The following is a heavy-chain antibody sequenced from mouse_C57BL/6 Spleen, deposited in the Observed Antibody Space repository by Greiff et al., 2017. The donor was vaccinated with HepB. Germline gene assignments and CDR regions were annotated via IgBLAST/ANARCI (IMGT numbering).Heavy chain of an antibody. Sequence: VQLQQSGPELVKPGASVKISCKASGYTFTDYYMNWVKQSHGKSLEWIGDINPNNGGTSYNQKFKGKATLTVDTSSSTAYMELRSLTSEDSAVYYCASSKRYAMDYWGQGTSVTVSS. CDR2: INPNNGGT. J-gene: IGHJ4*01. V-gene: IGHV1-26*01. CDR3: ASSKRYAMDY. CDR1: GYTFTDYY.